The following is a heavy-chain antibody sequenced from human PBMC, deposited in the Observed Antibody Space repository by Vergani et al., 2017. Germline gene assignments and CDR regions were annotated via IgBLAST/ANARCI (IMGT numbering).Heavy chain of an antibody. CDR3: AKVGRSEVAGTFGAFDI. CDR1: GFTFSTYA. CDR2: ISSDGGST. Sequence: EVQLLESGGGLVQPGGSLRLSCAASGFTFSTYAMTWVRQAPGKGLEWVSTISSDGGSTYYADSVKGRFTISRDNSKNTLFLHMYSLRPEDTAVYYCAKVGRSEVAGTFGAFDIWGQGTMVTVSS. J-gene: IGHJ3*02. D-gene: IGHD6-19*01. V-gene: IGHV3-23*01.